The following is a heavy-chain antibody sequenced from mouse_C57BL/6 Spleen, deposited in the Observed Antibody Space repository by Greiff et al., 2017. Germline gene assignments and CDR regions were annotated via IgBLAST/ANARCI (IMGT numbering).Heavy chain of an antibody. CDR3: TRTVGRIPGFAY. J-gene: IGHJ3*01. V-gene: IGHV1-15*01. D-gene: IGHD4-1*01. CDR1: GYTFTDYE. CDR2: IDPETGGT. Sequence: QVQLQQSGAELVRPGASVTLSCKASGYTFTDYEMNWVKQTPVHGLEWIGAIDPETGGTAYNQKFKGKAILTADKSSSTAYMELRSLTSEDSAVYYCTRTVGRIPGFAYWGQGTLVTVSA.